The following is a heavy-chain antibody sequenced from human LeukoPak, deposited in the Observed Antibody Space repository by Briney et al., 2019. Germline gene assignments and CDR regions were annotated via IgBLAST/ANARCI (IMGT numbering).Heavy chain of an antibody. Sequence: PSETLSLTCAVYGGSFSGYYWSWIRQPPGKGLEWIGEINHSGSTNYNPSLKSRVTISIDTSKNQFSLKLSSVTAAETAVYYCARGPPFTIFGVVRAYGMDVWGQGTTVTVSS. J-gene: IGHJ6*02. V-gene: IGHV4-34*01. D-gene: IGHD3-3*01. CDR1: GGSFSGYY. CDR2: INHSGST. CDR3: ARGPPFTIFGVVRAYGMDV.